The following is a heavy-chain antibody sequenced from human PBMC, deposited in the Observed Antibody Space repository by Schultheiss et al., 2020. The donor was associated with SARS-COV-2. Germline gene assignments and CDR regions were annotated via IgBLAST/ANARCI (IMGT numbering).Heavy chain of an antibody. CDR2: IYYSGST. CDR3: ARDMADYYYGMDV. D-gene: IGHD5-24*01. CDR1: GFTFSTYA. Sequence: ESLKISCAASGFTFSTYAMSWVRQAPGKGLEWIGYIYYSGSTNYNPSLKSRVTISVDTSKNQFSLKLSSVTAADTAVYYCARDMADYYYGMDVWGQGTTVTVSS. V-gene: IGHV4-59*12. J-gene: IGHJ6*02.